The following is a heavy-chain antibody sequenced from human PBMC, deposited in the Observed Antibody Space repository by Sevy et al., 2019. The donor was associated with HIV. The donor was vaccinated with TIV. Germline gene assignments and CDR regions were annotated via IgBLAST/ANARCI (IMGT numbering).Heavy chain of an antibody. CDR1: GDSVSSKSAA. V-gene: IGHV6-1*01. CDR3: ARDPTPAWVVAGLSYGMDV. D-gene: IGHD2-15*01. J-gene: IGHJ6*02. CDR2: TYSRSKWYN. Sequence: SQTLSLTCAISGDSVSSKSAAWNWIRQSPSRGLEWLGRTYSRSKWYNDYAVSVKSRITINPDTSKNQFSLQLNSVTPEDTAVYYCARDPTPAWVVAGLSYGMDVWGQGTTVTVSS.